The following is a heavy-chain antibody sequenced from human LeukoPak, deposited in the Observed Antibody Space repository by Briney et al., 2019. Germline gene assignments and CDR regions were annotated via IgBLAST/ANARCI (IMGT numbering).Heavy chain of an antibody. D-gene: IGHD3-3*01. CDR1: GFTFSSYE. J-gene: IGHJ4*02. CDR3: AKALGRFLEWLFGDFDY. V-gene: IGHV3-23*01. Sequence: GGSLRLSCAASGFTFSSYEMNWVRRAPGKGLEWVSYISSSGSTYYADSVKGRFTISRDNSKNTLYLQMNSLRAEDTAVYYCAKALGRFLEWLFGDFDYWGQGTLVTVSS. CDR2: ISSSGST.